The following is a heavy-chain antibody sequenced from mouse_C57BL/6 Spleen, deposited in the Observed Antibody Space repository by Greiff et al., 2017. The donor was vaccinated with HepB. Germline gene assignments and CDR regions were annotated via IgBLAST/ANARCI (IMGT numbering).Heavy chain of an antibody. D-gene: IGHD2-1*01. CDR1: GFTFSDYG. J-gene: IGHJ4*01. Sequence: EVHLVESGGGLVKPGGSLKLSCAASGFTFSDYGMHWVRQAPEKGLEWVAYISSGSSTIYYADTVKGRFTISRDNAKNTLFLQMTSLRSEDTAMYYCARGLYGNYLYYAMDYWGQGTSVTVSS. CDR3: ARGLYGNYLYYAMDY. CDR2: ISSGSSTI. V-gene: IGHV5-17*01.